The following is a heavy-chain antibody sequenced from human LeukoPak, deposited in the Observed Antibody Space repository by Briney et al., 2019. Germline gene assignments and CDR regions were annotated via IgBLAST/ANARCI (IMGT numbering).Heavy chain of an antibody. V-gene: IGHV3-15*07. CDR2: IKSKTGGGTT. CDR3: TTDPRIVGGDY. CDR1: GFTFSNAW. J-gene: IGHJ4*02. D-gene: IGHD1-26*01. Sequence: PGRSLRLSCAASGFTFSNAWMNWVRQAPGKGLEWVGRIKSKTGGGTTDYAAPVKGRFTISRDDSKNTLYLQMNSLKTEDTAVYYCTTDPRIVGGDYWGQGTLVTVSS.